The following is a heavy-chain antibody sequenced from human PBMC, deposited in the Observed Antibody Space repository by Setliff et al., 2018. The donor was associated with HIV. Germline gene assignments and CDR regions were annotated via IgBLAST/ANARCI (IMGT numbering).Heavy chain of an antibody. CDR3: ARASYNFWGGPDS. J-gene: IGHJ4*02. D-gene: IGHD3-3*01. CDR2: IYNSAST. V-gene: IGHV4-39*02. CDR1: GASINSGYDY. Sequence: SETLSLTCTVSGASINSGYDYWVWIRQPPGKGLQWIGSIYNSASTYYSPSLKRRVIMSVDTSKSRFSLRLSSVSAADTAVYYCARASYNFWGGPDSWGQGTLVTVSS.